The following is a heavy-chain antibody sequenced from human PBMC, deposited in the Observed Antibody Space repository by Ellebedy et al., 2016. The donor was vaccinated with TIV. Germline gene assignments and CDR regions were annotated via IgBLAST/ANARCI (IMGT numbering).Heavy chain of an antibody. V-gene: IGHV3-23*01. CDR3: AKDLWSPKTIVVVTYYYYGMDV. Sequence: GESLKISXAASGFTFSSYAMSWLRQAPGKGLEWVSAISGSGGSTYYADSVKGRFTISRDNSKNTLYLQMNSLRAEDTAVYYCAKDLWSPKTIVVVTYYYYGMDVWGQGTTVTVSS. CDR1: GFTFSSYA. CDR2: ISGSGGST. D-gene: IGHD3-22*01. J-gene: IGHJ6*02.